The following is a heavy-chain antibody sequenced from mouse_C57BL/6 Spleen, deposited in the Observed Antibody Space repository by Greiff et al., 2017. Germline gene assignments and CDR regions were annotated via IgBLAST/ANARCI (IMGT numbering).Heavy chain of an antibody. V-gene: IGHV14-3*01. J-gene: IGHJ4*01. Sequence: VQLQQSVAELVRPGASVKLSCTASGFNIKNTYMHWVKQRPEQGLEWIGRIDPANGNTKYAPKFQGKATITADTSSNTAYLQLSSPTSEDTAIYYCARYDYYGSSGYAMDYWGQGTSVTVSS. CDR2: IDPANGNT. D-gene: IGHD1-1*01. CDR3: ARYDYYGSSGYAMDY. CDR1: GFNIKNTY.